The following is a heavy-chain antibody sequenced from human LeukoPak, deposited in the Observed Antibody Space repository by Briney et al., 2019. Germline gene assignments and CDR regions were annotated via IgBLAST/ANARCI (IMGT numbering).Heavy chain of an antibody. CDR1: GGSFSGYY. CDR3: ARDGSSTSLHYYFDY. D-gene: IGHD2-2*01. V-gene: IGHV4-34*01. J-gene: IGHJ4*02. Sequence: SETLSLTCAASGGSFSGYYWTWIRQPPGKALEGMGDSNHSGSTNYNPSLKSRVTISVDKSKKHFSLKLSSVTAADTAVYYCARDGSSTSLHYYFDYWGQGTLVTVSS. CDR2: SNHSGST.